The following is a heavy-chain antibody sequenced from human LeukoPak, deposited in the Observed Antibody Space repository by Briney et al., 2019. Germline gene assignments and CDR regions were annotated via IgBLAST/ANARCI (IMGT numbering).Heavy chain of an antibody. D-gene: IGHD6-19*01. J-gene: IGHJ4*02. CDR3: ARDEVDYDSSGWPDY. CDR2: INPSGGST. V-gene: IGHV1-46*01. CDR1: GYTFTSYY. Sequence: ASVKVSCKASGYTFTSYYMHWVRQAPGQGLEWMGIINPSGGSTSYAQKFQGRVTMTRDKSTSTVYMELNSLRSEDTAVYYCARDEVDYDSSGWPDYWGQGTLVTVSS.